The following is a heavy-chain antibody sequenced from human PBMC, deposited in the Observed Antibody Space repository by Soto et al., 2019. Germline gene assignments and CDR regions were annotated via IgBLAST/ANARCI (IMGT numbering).Heavy chain of an antibody. CDR1: GFTFSSYG. V-gene: IGHV3-30*18. Sequence: GGSLRLSCAASGFTFSSYGMHWVRQAPGKGLEWVAVISYDGSNKYYADSVRGRFTISRDNSKNTLYLQMNSLRAEDTAVYYCAKDGDSSGYCVSWGQGTLVTVSS. CDR2: ISYDGSNK. CDR3: AKDGDSSGYCVS. D-gene: IGHD3-22*01. J-gene: IGHJ5*02.